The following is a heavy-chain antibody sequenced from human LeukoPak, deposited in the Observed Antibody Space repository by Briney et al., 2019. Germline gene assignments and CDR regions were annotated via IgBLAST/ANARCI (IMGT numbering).Heavy chain of an antibody. Sequence: GGTLRLSCAASGFTFSSYVMSWVRQAPGKGLEWVSTISGSGDSTNYADSVKGRFTISRDNSKNTLYMQMNSLRAEDTAVYYCAKDLYSSSWYAYWGQGTLVTVSS. CDR2: ISGSGDST. D-gene: IGHD6-13*01. J-gene: IGHJ4*02. CDR1: GFTFSSYV. V-gene: IGHV3-23*01. CDR3: AKDLYSSSWYAY.